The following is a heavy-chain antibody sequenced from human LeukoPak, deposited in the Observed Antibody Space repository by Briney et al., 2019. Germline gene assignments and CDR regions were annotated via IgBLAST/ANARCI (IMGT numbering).Heavy chain of an antibody. D-gene: IGHD2-2*01. V-gene: IGHV4-59*01. Sequence: SETLSLTCTVSGGSISSYYWSWIRQPPGKGLEWIGYIYYSGSTNYNPSLKSRVTISVDTSKNQFSLKLSSVTAADTAVYYCARSRYHCSSTSCSAGAFDYWGKGTLVTVSS. CDR2: IYYSGST. CDR1: GGSISSYY. J-gene: IGHJ4*02. CDR3: ARSRYHCSSTSCSAGAFDY.